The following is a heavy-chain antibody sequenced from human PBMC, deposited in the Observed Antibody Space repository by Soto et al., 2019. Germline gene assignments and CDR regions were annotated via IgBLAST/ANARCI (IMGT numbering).Heavy chain of an antibody. Sequence: GSLRPHCAAPGFTFDDYTMHWVRQAPGKGLEWVSLISWDGGSTYYADSVQSRFTISRDNAKNSLYLQMNSLGDEDTAVYYCAGGFYDFWSGYNWFDPWGQGTLVTVSS. CDR2: ISWDGGST. J-gene: IGHJ5*02. V-gene: IGHV3-43*01. CDR3: AGGFYDFWSGYNWFDP. D-gene: IGHD3-3*01. CDR1: GFTFDDYT.